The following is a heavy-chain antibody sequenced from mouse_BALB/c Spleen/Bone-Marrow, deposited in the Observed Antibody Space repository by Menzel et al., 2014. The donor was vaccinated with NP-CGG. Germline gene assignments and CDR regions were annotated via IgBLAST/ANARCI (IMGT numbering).Heavy chain of an antibody. CDR1: GFGFSRYW. J-gene: IGHJ1*01. CDR2: INPDSSTI. V-gene: IGHV4-1*02. D-gene: IGHD1-1*01. Sequence: VQLKESGGGLGQPGGSLKLSCAASGFGFSRYWMSLVRQAPGKGLEWIGEINPDSSTINYTPSLKDKFIISRDNAKNTLYLQMSKVRSEDTALYYCARLNYYGNLFVWGAGTTVTVSS. CDR3: ARLNYYGNLFV.